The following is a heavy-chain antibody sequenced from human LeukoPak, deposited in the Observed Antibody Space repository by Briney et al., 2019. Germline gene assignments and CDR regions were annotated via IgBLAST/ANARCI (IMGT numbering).Heavy chain of an antibody. CDR2: ISSSSSYI. CDR1: GFTFSSYS. Sequence: GGSLRLSCAASGFTFSSYSMNWVRQAPGKGLEWVSSISSSSSYIYYADSVKGRFTISRDNSKNTLYLQMNSLRAEDTAVYYCARAYGSGSYLGKNWFDPWGQGTLVTVSS. CDR3: ARAYGSGSYLGKNWFDP. D-gene: IGHD3-10*01. J-gene: IGHJ5*02. V-gene: IGHV3-21*04.